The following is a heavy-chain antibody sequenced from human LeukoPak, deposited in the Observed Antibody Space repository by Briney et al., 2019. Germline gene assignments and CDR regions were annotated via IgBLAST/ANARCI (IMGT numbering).Heavy chain of an antibody. CDR1: GFTFSSYS. CDR3: ARVFGYCSSSACYAASDL. CDR2: ISTDSRYI. V-gene: IGHV3-21*01. Sequence: PGGSLRLSCAASGFTFSSYSLTWVRRAPGKGLEWVSDISTDSRYIYYADSVQGRFTISRDNAQRSLYLQMNSLRVEDTAVYYCARVFGYCSSSACYAASDLWGQGTTVTVSS. D-gene: IGHD2-2*03. J-gene: IGHJ3*01.